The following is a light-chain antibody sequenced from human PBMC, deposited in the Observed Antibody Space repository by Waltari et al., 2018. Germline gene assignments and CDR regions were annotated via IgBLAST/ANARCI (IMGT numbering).Light chain of an antibody. CDR3: QSYDSSLSGCV. CDR2: GSS. J-gene: IGLJ1*01. CDR1: NSNIGAGYY. Sequence: HSVLTQPPSVSGAPGQRVTISCTGRNSNIGAGYYVQWYQQLPGTPPKLLISGSSNRHSGVPDRFSGSKSGTSASLAITGLQAEDEADYYCQSYDSSLSGCVFGTGTKVTVL. V-gene: IGLV1-40*01.